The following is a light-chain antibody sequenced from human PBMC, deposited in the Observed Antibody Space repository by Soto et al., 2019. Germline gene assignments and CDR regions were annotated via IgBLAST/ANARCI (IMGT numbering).Light chain of an antibody. J-gene: IGKJ1*01. CDR1: QRVSSH. V-gene: IGKV3-20*01. CDR3: QQYGTSPPT. CDR2: AAS. Sequence: ETVMTQSPVTLSVSPGDTATLSCRASQRVSSHLAWYQQKPGQAPRLLIYAASTRATGIPDRFSGSGSGTDFTLTISRLEPEDFAVYYCQQYGTSPPTFGQGTKVDIK.